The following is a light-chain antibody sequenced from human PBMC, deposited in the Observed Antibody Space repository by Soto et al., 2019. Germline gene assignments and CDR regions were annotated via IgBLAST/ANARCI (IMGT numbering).Light chain of an antibody. CDR1: SSDVGGYNY. J-gene: IGLJ1*01. CDR3: SSYAGSNNYV. CDR2: EVS. Sequence: QSVLPKPPSASGYPGQSVPISCTGTSSDVGGYNYVSWYQQHPGKAPKLMIYEVSKRPSGVPDRFSGSKSGNTASLTVSGLQAEDEADYYCSSYAGSNNYVFGTGTKLTVL. V-gene: IGLV2-8*01.